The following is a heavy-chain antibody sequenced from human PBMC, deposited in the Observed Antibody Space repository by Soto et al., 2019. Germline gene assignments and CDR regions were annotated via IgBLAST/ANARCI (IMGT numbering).Heavy chain of an antibody. D-gene: IGHD6-19*01. Sequence: LSETLSLTCTVSGGSISISSYYWGWIRQPPGKGLEWIGSIYYSGSTYYNPSLKSRVTISVDTSKNQFSLKLSSVTAADTAVYYCARPGRTGKLAVAARGMDGWGQGTTVTVSS. CDR3: ARPGRTGKLAVAARGMDG. CDR1: GGSISISSYY. J-gene: IGHJ6*02. V-gene: IGHV4-39*01. CDR2: IYYSGST.